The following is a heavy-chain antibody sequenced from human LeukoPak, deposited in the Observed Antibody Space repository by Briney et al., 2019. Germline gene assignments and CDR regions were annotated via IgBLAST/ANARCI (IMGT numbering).Heavy chain of an antibody. V-gene: IGHV3-30*18. CDR2: VSNDGNDK. D-gene: IGHD7-27*01. Sequence: GRSLRLSCAASGFTFSNYGMHWVRQAPDKGLEWAAAVSNDGNDKYYADSVKGRFTISRDNSKNTLYLQMNTLGVEDTAVYYCAKDHPTGGVAFAYWGLGTLVTVSS. CDR1: GFTFSNYG. CDR3: AKDHPTGGVAFAY. J-gene: IGHJ4*02.